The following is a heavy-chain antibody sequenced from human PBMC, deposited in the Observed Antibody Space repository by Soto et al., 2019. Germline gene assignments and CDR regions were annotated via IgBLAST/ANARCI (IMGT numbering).Heavy chain of an antibody. Sequence: SETLSLTCTVSGGPISSGVYYWSWIRQPPGKGLEWIGYIYYGGSTYYNPSLKSRVTISVDPSKNQFSLKLSSVTAADPAVYYCARGHVDIVATIYDYWGQGTLVTVSS. V-gene: IGHV4-30-4*01. CDR3: ARGHVDIVATIYDY. J-gene: IGHJ4*02. CDR1: GGPISSGVYY. CDR2: IYYGGST. D-gene: IGHD5-12*01.